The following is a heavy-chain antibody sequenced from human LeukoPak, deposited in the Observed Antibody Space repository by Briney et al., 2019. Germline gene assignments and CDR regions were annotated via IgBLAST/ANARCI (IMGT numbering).Heavy chain of an antibody. CDR3: ARDGPDRYYDYIWGSYRSPFDI. D-gene: IGHD3-16*02. J-gene: IGHJ3*02. V-gene: IGHV1-2*02. Sequence: MXWXNPNSXXTNYAQKFQGRVTMTRDTSISTAYMELSRLRSDDTAVYYCARDGPDRYYDYIWGSYRSPFDIWGQGTMVTVSS. CDR2: XNPNSXXT.